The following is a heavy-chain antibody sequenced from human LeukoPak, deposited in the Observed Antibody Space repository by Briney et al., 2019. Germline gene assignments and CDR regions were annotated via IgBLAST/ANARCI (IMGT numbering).Heavy chain of an antibody. Sequence: QAGGSLRLSCAASGFTFRTYAMHWVRQAPGKGLEWVAVISYDGSNKYYADSVKGRFTIARDNSKNTMYPQMDSLRTEDTAVYYCAREFPSGGWSRDFDYWGQGTLVTVSS. J-gene: IGHJ4*02. V-gene: IGHV3-30-3*01. CDR2: ISYDGSNK. D-gene: IGHD6-19*01. CDR3: AREFPSGGWSRDFDY. CDR1: GFTFRTYA.